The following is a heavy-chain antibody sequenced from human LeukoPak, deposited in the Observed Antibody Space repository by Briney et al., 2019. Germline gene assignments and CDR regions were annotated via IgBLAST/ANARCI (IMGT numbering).Heavy chain of an antibody. V-gene: IGHV4-34*01. CDR3: AREWILTSYDY. J-gene: IGHJ4*02. CDR2: INHSGST. D-gene: IGHD3-9*01. CDR1: GVSFSGYC. Sequence: SETLSLTCAVYGVSFSGYCWSWIRQPPGKGLEWIGEINHSGSTNYNPSLKSRVTISVDTSKNQFSLKLSSVTAADTAVYYCAREWILTSYDYWGQGTLVTVSS.